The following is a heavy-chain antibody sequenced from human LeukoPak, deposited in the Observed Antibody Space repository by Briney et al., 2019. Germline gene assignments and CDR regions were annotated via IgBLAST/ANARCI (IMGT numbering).Heavy chain of an antibody. CDR1: GYTFTNYA. J-gene: IGHJ4*02. CDR2: ISAGNGNT. V-gene: IGHV1-3*01. CDR3: ARHERDFDY. D-gene: IGHD1-1*01. Sequence: ASVKVSCKASGYTFTNYAMHWVRQAPGQRLEWMGWISAGNGNTKYSQKFRGRVTITRDTSASTAYMELSSLRCEDTAVYYCARHERDFDYWGQGTLVTVSS.